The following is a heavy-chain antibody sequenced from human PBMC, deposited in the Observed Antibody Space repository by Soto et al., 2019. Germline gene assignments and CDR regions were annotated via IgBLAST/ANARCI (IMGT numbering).Heavy chain of an antibody. V-gene: IGHV4-39*01. D-gene: IGHD2-21*02. Sequence: QLQLQESGPGLVKPSETLSLTCSVSGGSISSSSYFWGWIRQPPGKGLEWIGSIYYSVSTYYNPSLKIRVTVSVDTSKNQFSLKLISVTAADTAVYYCARHPSDFWFDPWGQGTLVTVSS. CDR3: ARHPSDFWFDP. J-gene: IGHJ5*02. CDR2: IYYSVST. CDR1: GGSISSSSYF.